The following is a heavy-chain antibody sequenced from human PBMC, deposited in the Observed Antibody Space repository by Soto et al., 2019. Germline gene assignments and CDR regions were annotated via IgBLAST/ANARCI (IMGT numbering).Heavy chain of an antibody. V-gene: IGHV3-15*07. CDR3: TTDPSGSYYYYYGMDV. CDR1: GFTFSNAW. J-gene: IGHJ6*02. D-gene: IGHD1-26*01. CDR2: IKGKTDGGTT. Sequence: PGGSLRLSCAASGFTFSNAWMNWVRQAPGKGLEWVGRIKGKTDGGTTDYAAPVKGRFTISRDDSKNTLYLQMNSLKTEDTAVYYCTTDPSGSYYYYYGMDVWGQGTTVTVSS.